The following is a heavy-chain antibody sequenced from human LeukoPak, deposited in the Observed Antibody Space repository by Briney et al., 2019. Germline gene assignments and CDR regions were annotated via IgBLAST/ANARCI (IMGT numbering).Heavy chain of an antibody. Sequence: SVKVSCKASGGTFSSYAISAVRQAPGQGLEWMGRIIPILGIANYAQKFQGRVTITADKSTSTAYMELSSLRSEDTAVYYCASGWAQYYYDSSGYSFDYWGQGTLVTVSS. V-gene: IGHV1-69*04. CDR3: ASGWAQYYYDSSGYSFDY. D-gene: IGHD3-22*01. CDR1: GGTFSSYA. CDR2: IIPILGIA. J-gene: IGHJ4*02.